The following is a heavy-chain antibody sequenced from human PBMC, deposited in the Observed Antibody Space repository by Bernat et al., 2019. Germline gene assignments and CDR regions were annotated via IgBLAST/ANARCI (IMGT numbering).Heavy chain of an antibody. CDR3: AKGPYCSGGSCYSNSFDY. CDR2: ISWNSGRI. J-gene: IGHJ4*02. CDR1: GFTFDDYA. Sequence: EVQLVESGGGLVQPGRFLRLSCAASGFTFDDYAMHWVRQAPGKGLEWVSGISWNSGRIVYADAVKGRFTISRDNAKNSLYLQMNSLRAEDTALYYCAKGPYCSGGSCYSNSFDYWGQGTLVTVSS. V-gene: IGHV3-9*01. D-gene: IGHD2-15*01.